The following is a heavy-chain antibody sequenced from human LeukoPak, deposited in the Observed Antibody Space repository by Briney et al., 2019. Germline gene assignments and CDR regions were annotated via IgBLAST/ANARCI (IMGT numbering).Heavy chain of an antibody. CDR2: ISPDGSNT. V-gene: IGHV3-74*01. Sequence: GGSLRLSCAASGFTFTTYWMHWVRQAPGKGLVWVSRISPDGSNTRYADSVKGRFTISRDDTKNLLFLEMNNLRGDDTAIYYCVRESRPGGAMGLYHNLDYWGQGTLVAVSS. CDR3: VRESRPGGAMGLYHNLDY. D-gene: IGHD1-1*01. CDR1: GFTFTTYW. J-gene: IGHJ4*02.